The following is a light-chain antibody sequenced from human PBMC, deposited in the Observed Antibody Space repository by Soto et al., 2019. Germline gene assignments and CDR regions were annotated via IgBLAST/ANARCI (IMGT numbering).Light chain of an antibody. V-gene: IGLV1-40*01. CDR1: SSNIGAGYD. Sequence: QSVLTQPPSVSGAPGQRVTISCTGSSSNIGAGYDVHWYQQLPGTAPKLLIYGNSNRPSGVPDRFSGSKSGTSASLAITGLQAEDEADYYCQSYXSXLXXXXFGG. J-gene: IGLJ2*01. CDR2: GNS. CDR3: QSYXSXLXXXX.